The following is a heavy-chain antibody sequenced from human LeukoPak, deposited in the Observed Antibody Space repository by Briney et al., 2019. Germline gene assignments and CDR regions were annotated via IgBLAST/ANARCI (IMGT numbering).Heavy chain of an antibody. V-gene: IGHV4-61*05. CDR3: ARGATGMDAFDI. Sequence: SETLSLTCTVSGGSISSSSYYWGWIRQPPGKGLEWIGYIYYSGSTNYNPSLKSRVTISVDTSKNQFSLKLSSVTAADTAVYYCARGATGMDAFDIWGQGTMVTVSS. CDR2: IYYSGST. D-gene: IGHD5-12*01. CDR1: GGSISSSSYY. J-gene: IGHJ3*02.